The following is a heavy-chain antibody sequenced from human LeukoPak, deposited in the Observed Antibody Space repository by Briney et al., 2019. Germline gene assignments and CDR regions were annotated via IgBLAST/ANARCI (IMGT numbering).Heavy chain of an antibody. CDR3: ASRADILTGYSLDY. CDR1: GGSFSGYY. CDR2: INHSGST. V-gene: IGHV4-34*01. J-gene: IGHJ4*02. D-gene: IGHD3-9*01. Sequence: SETLSLTCAVYGGSFSGYYWSWIRQPPGEGLEWIGEINHSGSTNYNPSLKSRVTISVDTSKNQFSLKLSSVTAADTAVYYCASRADILTGYSLDYWGQGTLVTVSS.